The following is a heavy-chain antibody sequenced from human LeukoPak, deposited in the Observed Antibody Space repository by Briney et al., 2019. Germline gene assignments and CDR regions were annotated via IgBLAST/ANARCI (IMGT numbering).Heavy chain of an antibody. CDR1: GYSISSSPYY. CDR2: INHSGST. V-gene: IGHV4-39*07. CDR3: ARSQFGDIVVVPAATHIDY. J-gene: IGHJ4*02. Sequence: PSETLSLTCAVSGYSISSSPYYWAWIRQPPGKGLEWIGEINHSGSTNYNPSLKSRVTISVDTSKNQFSLKLSSVTAADTAVYYCARSQFGDIVVVPAATHIDYWGQGTLVTVSS. D-gene: IGHD2-2*01.